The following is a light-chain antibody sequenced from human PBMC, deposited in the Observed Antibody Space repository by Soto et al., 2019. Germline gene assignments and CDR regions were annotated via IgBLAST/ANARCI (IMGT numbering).Light chain of an antibody. V-gene: IGKV1-5*03. J-gene: IGKJ1*01. CDR3: QQYNSYSPT. Sequence: DIQMTQSPSSLSASVGDRVTITCQASQDISNYLNWYQQKPGKAPKLLIHKASSLQSGVPSRFSGSGSGTDFTLTISSLHPDDFATYYCQQYNSYSPTFGQGTKVDIK. CDR2: KAS. CDR1: QDISNY.